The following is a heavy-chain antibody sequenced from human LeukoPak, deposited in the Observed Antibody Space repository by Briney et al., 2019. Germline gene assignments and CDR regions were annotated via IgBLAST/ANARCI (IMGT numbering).Heavy chain of an antibody. V-gene: IGHV4-34*01. CDR1: GGSFSGYY. Sequence: PSETLSLTCAVYGGSFSGYYWSWIRQPPGKGLEWTGEINHSGSTNYNPSLKSRVTISVDTSKNQFSLKLSSVTAADTAVYYCASCEQDVWGRGTTVTGSS. D-gene: IGHD1/OR15-1a*01. CDR3: ASCEQDV. J-gene: IGHJ6*04. CDR2: INHSGST.